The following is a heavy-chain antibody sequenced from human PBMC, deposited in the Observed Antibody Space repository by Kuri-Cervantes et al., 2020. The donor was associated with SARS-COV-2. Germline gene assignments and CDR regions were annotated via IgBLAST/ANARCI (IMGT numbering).Heavy chain of an antibody. J-gene: IGHJ5*02. Sequence: ASVKVSCKAPETTFPNYDINWVRQATGQGLEWMGMVKTNSGNTLYAQIFQGRVTITRDTSASTAYMELSSLRSEDMAVYYCARFRVQLERRHPLSWFDPWGQGTLVTVSS. V-gene: IGHV1-8*01. CDR1: ETTFPNYD. CDR3: ARFRVQLERRHPLSWFDP. D-gene: IGHD1-1*01. CDR2: VKTNSGNT.